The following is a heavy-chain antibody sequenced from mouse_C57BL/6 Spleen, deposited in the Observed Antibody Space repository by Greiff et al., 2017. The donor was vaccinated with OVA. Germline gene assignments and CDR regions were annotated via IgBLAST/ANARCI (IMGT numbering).Heavy chain of an antibody. CDR2: ISSGGSYT. V-gene: IGHV5-6*02. CDR1: GFTFSSYG. Sequence: EVKVVESGGDLVKPGGSLKLSCAASGFTFSSYGMSWVRQTPDKRLEWVATISSGGSYTYYPDSVKGRFTISRDNAKNTLYLQMSSLKSEDTAMYYCARRLTGTSAMDYWGQGTSVTVSS. J-gene: IGHJ4*01. D-gene: IGHD4-1*01. CDR3: ARRLTGTSAMDY.